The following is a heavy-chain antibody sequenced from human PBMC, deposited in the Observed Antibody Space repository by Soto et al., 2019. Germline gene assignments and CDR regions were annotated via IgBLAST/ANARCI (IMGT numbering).Heavy chain of an antibody. V-gene: IGHV3-23*01. D-gene: IGHD3-16*02. CDR2: IIGSGGST. J-gene: IGHJ4*02. CDR3: VKAPDVNDYVWGTYLDY. CDR1: GFTFNNYA. Sequence: PGGSLRLSCEVAGFTFNNYAMYWVRQAPGKGLEWVGGIIGSGGSTYLADSVRGRFTISRDNSKNTLSLQMNSLTVEDTAVYYCVKAPDVNDYVWGTYLDYWGQGTLVTVSS.